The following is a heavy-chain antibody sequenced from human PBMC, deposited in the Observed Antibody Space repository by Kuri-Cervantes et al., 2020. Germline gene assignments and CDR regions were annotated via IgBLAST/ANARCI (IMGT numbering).Heavy chain of an antibody. CDR2: LSYDGSNK. Sequence: GGSLRLSCVASGFIFSSYAIHWVCQAPGKGLEWVAVLSYDGSNKYYADSVKGRFTISRDNSKNTLYLQLSSLRAEDTAVYYCAREAGSGYDLAYWGQGTLVTVSS. J-gene: IGHJ4*02. CDR1: GFIFSSYA. CDR3: AREAGSGYDLAY. V-gene: IGHV3-30-3*01. D-gene: IGHD5-12*01.